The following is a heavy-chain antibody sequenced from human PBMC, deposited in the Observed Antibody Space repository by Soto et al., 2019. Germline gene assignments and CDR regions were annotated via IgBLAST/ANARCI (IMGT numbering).Heavy chain of an antibody. CDR3: ARGVSVTLAVQGGAPDKNYFVS. V-gene: IGHV4-34*04. D-gene: IGHD1-26*01. CDR1: GASFSGFY. Sequence: SETLSLTCAVSGASFSGFYWSWIRQSPGKGLEWIGEIDHSGITNHNTALKSRATMSVDTSKNQFSLKLRSVTAADTAVYYCARGVSVTLAVQGGAPDKNYFVSWSQGTLVTVSS. J-gene: IGHJ4*02. CDR2: IDHSGIT.